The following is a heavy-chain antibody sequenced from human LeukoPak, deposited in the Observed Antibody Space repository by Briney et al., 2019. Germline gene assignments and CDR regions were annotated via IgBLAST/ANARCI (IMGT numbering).Heavy chain of an antibody. J-gene: IGHJ4*02. Sequence: GGSLRRYCAASGFTFISYRMSWVRQAPGKGLEWVANIKQDGSEKYYVDSVKGRFTISRDNAKNSLYLQMNSLRAEDTAVYYCARVVMITFGGPAGFDYWGQGTLVTVSS. CDR2: IKQDGSEK. CDR3: ARVVMITFGGPAGFDY. CDR1: GFTFISYR. D-gene: IGHD3-16*01. V-gene: IGHV3-7*01.